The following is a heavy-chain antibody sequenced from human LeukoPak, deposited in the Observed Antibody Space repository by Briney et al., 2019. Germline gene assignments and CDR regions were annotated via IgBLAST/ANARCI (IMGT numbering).Heavy chain of an antibody. CDR3: AKDISIDYYDSSGHFDY. V-gene: IGHV3-9*01. CDR2: ISWNSGSI. D-gene: IGHD3-22*01. Sequence: GGSLRLSCAASGFTFDDYAMHWVRQAPGKGLEWVSGISWNSGSIGYADSVKGRFTISRDNAKNSLYLQMNSLRAEDTALYYCAKDISIDYYDSSGHFDYWGQGTLVTVSS. CDR1: GFTFDDYA. J-gene: IGHJ4*02.